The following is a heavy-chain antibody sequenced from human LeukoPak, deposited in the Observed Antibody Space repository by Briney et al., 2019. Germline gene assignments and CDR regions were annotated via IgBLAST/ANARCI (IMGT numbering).Heavy chain of an antibody. J-gene: IGHJ3*02. V-gene: IGHV3-30*03. CDR2: ISYDGRNK. Sequence: GKSLRLSCAASGFTFNNYGMHWVRQAPGKGLEWVAVISYDGRNKHYPDSVKGRFTISRDISTDTLWLQMDSLRTEDTAVYYCARETEKTLYSDFWSGYYTPAAFDIWGQGTMVTVSS. CDR1: GFTFNNYG. D-gene: IGHD3-3*01. CDR3: ARETEKTLYSDFWSGYYTPAAFDI.